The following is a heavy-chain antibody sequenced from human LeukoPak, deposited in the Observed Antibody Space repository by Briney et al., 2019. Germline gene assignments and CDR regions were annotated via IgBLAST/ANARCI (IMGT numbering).Heavy chain of an antibody. D-gene: IGHD3-22*01. CDR2: IIPIFGTA. J-gene: IGHJ4*02. CDR3: ARDQHTYYYDSSGYYGFDY. V-gene: IGHV1-69*05. Sequence: SVKVSCKASGGTFSSYAISWVLQAPGQGLEWMGRIIPIFGTANYAQKFQGRVTITTDESTSTAYMELSSLRSEDTAVYYCARDQHTYYYDSSGYYGFDYWGQGTLVTVSS. CDR1: GGTFSSYA.